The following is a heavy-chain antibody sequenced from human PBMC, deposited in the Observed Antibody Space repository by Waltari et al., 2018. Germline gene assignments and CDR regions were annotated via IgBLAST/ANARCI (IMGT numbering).Heavy chain of an antibody. CDR1: GATFSSYA. Sequence: QVQLVQSGAEVKKPGSSVNVSCKASGATFSSYAISWVRQAPGQGLEWMGGIIPIFGTANYAQKFQGRVTITTDESTSTAYMELSSLRSEDTAVYYCARVDPYSGSPEDAFDIWGQGTMVTVSS. CDR3: ARVDPYSGSPEDAFDI. J-gene: IGHJ3*02. CDR2: IIPIFGTA. D-gene: IGHD1-26*01. V-gene: IGHV1-69*05.